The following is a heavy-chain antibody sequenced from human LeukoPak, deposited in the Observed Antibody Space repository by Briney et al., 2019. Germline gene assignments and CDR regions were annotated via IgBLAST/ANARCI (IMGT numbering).Heavy chain of an antibody. CDR3: ARPFRHYYDSSGSDAFDI. V-gene: IGHV4-34*01. Sequence: SETLSLTCAVYGGSFSGYYWSWIRQPPGKGLEWIGEINHSGSTNYNPSLKSRVTISVDTSKNQFSLKLSSVTAADTAVYYCARPFRHYYDSSGSDAFDIWGQGTMVTVSS. J-gene: IGHJ3*02. D-gene: IGHD3-22*01. CDR1: GGSFSGYY. CDR2: INHSGST.